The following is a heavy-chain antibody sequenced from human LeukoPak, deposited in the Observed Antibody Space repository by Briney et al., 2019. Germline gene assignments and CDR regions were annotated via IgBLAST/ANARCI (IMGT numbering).Heavy chain of an antibody. J-gene: IGHJ4*02. V-gene: IGHV3-21*01. CDR1: GFSFSSYN. D-gene: IGHD1-26*01. Sequence: GGSLRLSCEASGFSFSSYNMDWVRQTPGKGLEWISSITTSSTYTFYADSVKGRFTISRDNAKNSLYLQMNSLRAEDTAVYYCARVALIVGGAFDYWGQGTLVTVSS. CDR2: ITTSSTYT. CDR3: ARVALIVGGAFDY.